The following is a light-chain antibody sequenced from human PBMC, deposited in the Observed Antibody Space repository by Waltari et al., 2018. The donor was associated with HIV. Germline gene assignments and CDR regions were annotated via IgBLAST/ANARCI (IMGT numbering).Light chain of an antibody. CDR1: SSDVGGYNY. CDR2: DVN. Sequence: QSALTQPRSVSGSPGQPVTISCTVTSSDVGGYNYVSWYQQHPGKAPNLMIYDVNKRPSGVPDRFAGSKSGNTASLTISGLQTEDEADYYCYSYAGSYTSVFGTGTTVTVL. J-gene: IGLJ1*01. CDR3: YSYAGSYTSV. V-gene: IGLV2-11*01.